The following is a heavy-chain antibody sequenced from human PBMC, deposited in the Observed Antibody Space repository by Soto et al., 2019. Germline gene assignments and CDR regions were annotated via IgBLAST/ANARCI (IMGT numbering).Heavy chain of an antibody. CDR2: IYPGDSDT. Sequence: PGESLKISCKGSGYSFTTYCIVWVRQMPGKGLEWMGNIYPGDSDTKYSPSFQGQVTISADKSISTAYLQWSSLKASDTAMYYCARRGSSSFYYGMDVWGQGTTVTVSS. CDR3: ARRGSSSFYYGMDV. D-gene: IGHD6-6*01. CDR1: GYSFTTYC. V-gene: IGHV5-51*01. J-gene: IGHJ6*02.